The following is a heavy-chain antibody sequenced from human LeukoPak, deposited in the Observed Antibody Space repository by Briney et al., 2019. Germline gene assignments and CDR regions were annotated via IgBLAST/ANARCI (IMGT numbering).Heavy chain of an antibody. V-gene: IGHV3-11*04. J-gene: IGHJ3*02. CDR1: GFTFSDYY. CDR3: ARASSGSSAFDI. Sequence: GGSLRLSCAASGFTFSDYYMSWIRQAPGRGLEWVSHISSSGSTIYYADSVKGRFTFSRDNAKNSLYLQMNSLRAEDTAVYYCARASSGSSAFDIWGQGTMVTVSS. CDR2: ISSSGSTI. D-gene: IGHD3-10*01.